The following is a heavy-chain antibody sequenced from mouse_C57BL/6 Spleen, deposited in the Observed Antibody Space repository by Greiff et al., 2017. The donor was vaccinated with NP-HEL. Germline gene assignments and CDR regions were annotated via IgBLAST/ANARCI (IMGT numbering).Heavy chain of an antibody. CDR3: AGGNYDVSWFAY. V-gene: IGHV1-19*01. D-gene: IGHD2-1*01. Sequence: EVQLQQSGPVLVKPGASVKMSCKASGYTFTDYYMNWVKQSHGKSLEWIGVINPYNGGTSYNQKFKGKATLTVDKSSSTAYMELNSLTSGDSAVYYCAGGNYDVSWFAYWGQGTLVTVSA. CDR1: GYTFTDYY. CDR2: INPYNGGT. J-gene: IGHJ3*01.